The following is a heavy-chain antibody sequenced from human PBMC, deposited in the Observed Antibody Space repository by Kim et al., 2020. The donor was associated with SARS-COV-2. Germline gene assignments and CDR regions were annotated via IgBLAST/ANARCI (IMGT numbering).Heavy chain of an antibody. Sequence: PSLTSRVTLSVDTSKNRCSLRLSSVTAADTAVYYCARDFSGSSVAPFDIWGQGTMVTVSS. D-gene: IGHD2-15*01. V-gene: IGHV4-59*01. CDR3: ARDFSGSSVAPFDI. J-gene: IGHJ3*02.